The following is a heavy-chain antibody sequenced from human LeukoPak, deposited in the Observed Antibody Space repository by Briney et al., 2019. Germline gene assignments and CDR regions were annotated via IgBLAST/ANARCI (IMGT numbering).Heavy chain of an antibody. CDR2: IRYDGSNK. CDR3: AKVGTDSSGYSCDY. J-gene: IGHJ4*02. CDR1: GFTFSSYG. D-gene: IGHD3-22*01. V-gene: IGHV3-30*02. Sequence: GGSLRLSCAASGFTFSSYGMHWVRQAPGKGVEWVAFIRYDGSNKFYADHVKGRFTISRDNSKNTLYLQMNSLRAEDTAVYYCAKVGTDSSGYSCDYWGQGTLVTVSS.